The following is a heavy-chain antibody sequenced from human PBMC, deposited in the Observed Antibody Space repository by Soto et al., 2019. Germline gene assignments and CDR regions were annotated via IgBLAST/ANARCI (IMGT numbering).Heavy chain of an antibody. CDR2: MSPESGNT. Sequence: ASVKVSCKASGYTFTDYDINWVRQASGQGLEYMGWMSPESGNTGYAPQFQGRVTMTRNTSISTSFMELSSLRSEDTAVYYCEVTTGYWGQGTKVTVSS. CDR1: GYTFTDYD. CDR3: EVTTGY. J-gene: IGHJ4*02. V-gene: IGHV1-8*01. D-gene: IGHD2-21*02.